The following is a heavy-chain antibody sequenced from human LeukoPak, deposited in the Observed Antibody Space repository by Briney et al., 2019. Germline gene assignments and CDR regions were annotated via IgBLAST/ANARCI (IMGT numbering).Heavy chain of an antibody. D-gene: IGHD5-18*01. V-gene: IGHV3-13*01. Sequence: GGSLRLSCAASGFTVSSNYMSWVRQAPGKGLEWVSAIGTAGDTYYPGSVKGRFTISRENAKNSLYLQMNSLRAGDTAVYYCARGDVDTAMAYPRDYYYGMDVWGQGTTVTVSS. CDR2: IGTAGDT. J-gene: IGHJ6*02. CDR3: ARGDVDTAMAYPRDYYYGMDV. CDR1: GFTVSSNY.